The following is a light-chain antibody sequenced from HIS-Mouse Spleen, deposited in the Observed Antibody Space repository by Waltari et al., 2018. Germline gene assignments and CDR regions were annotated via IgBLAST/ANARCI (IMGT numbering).Light chain of an antibody. CDR3: AAWDDSLVWV. J-gene: IGLJ3*02. CDR1: SSNIGSNT. V-gene: IGLV1-44*01. Sequence: QSVLTQPPSASGTPWQRVTISCSGSSSNIGSNTVNWYQQLPGTAPKLLIYSNNRRPSGVPDRFSGSKSGTSASRAISGLQSEDEADYYCAAWDDSLVWVFGGGTKLTVL. CDR2: SNN.